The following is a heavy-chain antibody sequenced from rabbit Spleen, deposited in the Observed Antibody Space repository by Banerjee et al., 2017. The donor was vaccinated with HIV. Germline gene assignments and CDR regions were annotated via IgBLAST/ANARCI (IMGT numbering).Heavy chain of an antibody. V-gene: IGHV1S40*01. CDR2: IDSGSSGFT. CDR1: GFSFSSSYY. D-gene: IGHD1-1*01. Sequence: QSLEESGGGLVQPEGSLTLTCTASGFSFSSSYYMCWVRQAPGKGLEWIACIDSGSSGFTYFATWAKGRFTISKTSSTTVTLQMTRLTAADTATYFCARDTSSSFSSYGMDLWGPGTLVTVS. J-gene: IGHJ6*01. CDR3: ARDTSSSFSSYGMDL.